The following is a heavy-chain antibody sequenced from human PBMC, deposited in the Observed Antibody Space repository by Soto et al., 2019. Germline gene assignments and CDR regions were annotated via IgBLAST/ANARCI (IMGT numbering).Heavy chain of an antibody. CDR1: GFSLSATGTR. V-gene: IGHV2-70*04. J-gene: IGHJ6*02. CDR2: IDWEDEK. Sequence: XGPTLVNPTETLTLTCTFSGFSLSATGTRVAWIRQPPGKALEWLARIDWEDEKLYSTSLKTRLTISKDTSKNQVVLTMTNMDPADTATYYCARAFYGMDAWGQGTTVTVSS. CDR3: ARAFYGMDA.